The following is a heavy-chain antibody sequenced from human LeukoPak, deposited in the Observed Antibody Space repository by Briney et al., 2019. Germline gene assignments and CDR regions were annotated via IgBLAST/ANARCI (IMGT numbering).Heavy chain of an antibody. CDR2: INHSGST. D-gene: IGHD3-22*01. CDR3: ATSSTYYYDSSGYYLTD. J-gene: IGHJ4*02. Sequence: SETLSLTCAVYGGSFSGYYWSWIRQPPGKGLEWIGEINHSGSTNYNSSLKSRVTISVDTSKNQFSLKLSSVTAADTAVYYCATSSTYYYDSSGYYLTDWGQGTLVTVSS. CDR1: GGSFSGYY. V-gene: IGHV4-34*01.